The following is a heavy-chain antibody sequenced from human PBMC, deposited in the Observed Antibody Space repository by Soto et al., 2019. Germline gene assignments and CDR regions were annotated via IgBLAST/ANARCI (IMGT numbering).Heavy chain of an antibody. Sequence: PSETLSLTCTVSGGSISSYSMNWVRQAPGKGLEWVSSISSSSSYIYYADSVKGRFTISRDNAKNSLYLQMNSLRAEDTAVYYCARDNSYSYGYAYYYYCMDVWGQGTTVTVSS. J-gene: IGHJ6*02. CDR2: ISSSSSYI. V-gene: IGHV3-21*01. CDR1: GGSISSYS. D-gene: IGHD5-18*01. CDR3: ARDNSYSYGYAYYYYCMDV.